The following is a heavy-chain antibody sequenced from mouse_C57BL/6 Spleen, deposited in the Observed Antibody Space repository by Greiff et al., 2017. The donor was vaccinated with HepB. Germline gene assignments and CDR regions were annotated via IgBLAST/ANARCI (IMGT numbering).Heavy chain of an antibody. D-gene: IGHD3-1*01. J-gene: IGHJ4*01. V-gene: IGHV1-50*01. Sequence: QVQLQQPGAELVKPGASVKLSCKASGYTFTSYWMQWVKQRPGQGLEWIGEIDPSDSYTNYNQKFKGKATLTVDTSSSTAYMQLSSLTSEDSAVYYCARKGLDAMDYWGQGTSVTVSS. CDR3: ARKGLDAMDY. CDR1: GYTFTSYW. CDR2: IDPSDSYT.